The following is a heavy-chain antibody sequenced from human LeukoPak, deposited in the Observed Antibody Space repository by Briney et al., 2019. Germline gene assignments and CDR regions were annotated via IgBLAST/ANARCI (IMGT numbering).Heavy chain of an antibody. CDR2: INPNSGGT. D-gene: IGHD5-18*01. CDR1: GYTFSGYY. V-gene: IGHV1-2*02. J-gene: IGHJ4*02. Sequence: ASVKVSCKASGYTFSGYYIHWVRQAPGQGLEWMGWINPNSGGTNYAQKFQGSVTMTRDTSISTAYMELSRLRSDDTAVYYCARVVEGTSMIDYWGQGTLVTVSS. CDR3: ARVVEGTSMIDY.